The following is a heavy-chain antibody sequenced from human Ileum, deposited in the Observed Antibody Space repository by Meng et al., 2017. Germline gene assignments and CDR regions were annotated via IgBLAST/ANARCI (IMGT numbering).Heavy chain of an antibody. CDR2: IYYSGST. Sequence: QVRLQELGQRLVGPSGTLSLACTVSGGSVSSGSYYWSWIRQPPGKGLEWIGHIYYSGSTNYNPSLKSRVTISVDMSKNQFSLKLNSVTAADTAIYFCARSSTSPASYFFDYWGQGTLVTVSS. J-gene: IGHJ4*02. V-gene: IGHV4-61*01. CDR1: GGSVSSGSYY. CDR3: ARSSTSPASYFFDY. D-gene: IGHD6-6*01.